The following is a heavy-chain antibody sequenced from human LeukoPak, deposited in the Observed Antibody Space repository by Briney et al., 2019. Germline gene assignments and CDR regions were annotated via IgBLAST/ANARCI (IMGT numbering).Heavy chain of an antibody. V-gene: IGHV1-69*13. J-gene: IGHJ5*02. CDR2: IIPIFGTA. CDR1: GGTFSSYA. Sequence: SVKVSCKASGGTFSSYAISWVRQAPGQGLEWMGGIIPIFGTANYAQKFQGRVTITADESTSTAYMELSSLRSEDTAVYYCARDHKAVAGPYNWFDPWGQGTLVTVSS. D-gene: IGHD6-19*01. CDR3: ARDHKAVAGPYNWFDP.